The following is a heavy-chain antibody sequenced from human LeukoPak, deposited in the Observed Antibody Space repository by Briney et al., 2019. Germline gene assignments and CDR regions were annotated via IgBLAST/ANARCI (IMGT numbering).Heavy chain of an antibody. CDR1: GYTFTDHY. D-gene: IGHD6-13*01. Sequence: ASVKVSCKSSGYTFTDHYMHWVRQAPGQGLEWMGWIDPSSGDTNYAQKFQGRVTMTRDTSISTAYMDLSRLRSDDTVVYYCARVRYSSGWYYLDYWGQGTLVTVSS. V-gene: IGHV1-2*02. CDR3: ARVRYSSGWYYLDY. J-gene: IGHJ4*02. CDR2: IDPSSGDT.